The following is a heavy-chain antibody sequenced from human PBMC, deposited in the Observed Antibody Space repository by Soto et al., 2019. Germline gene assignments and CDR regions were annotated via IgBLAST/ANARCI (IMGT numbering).Heavy chain of an antibody. CDR3: GRGRPYVMDV. CDR2: IDSDGSST. CDR1: GFTFGSYW. Sequence: EVQLVESGGGLVQPGGSLRVSCAASGFTFGSYWMNWVRQAPGKGLVWVSRIDSDGSSTTYADSVKGRFTTSRDNAKNTLSLRMSSLRVEYTAVYYCGRGRPYVMDVWGQGTTVTVSS. V-gene: IGHV3-74*01. J-gene: IGHJ6*02.